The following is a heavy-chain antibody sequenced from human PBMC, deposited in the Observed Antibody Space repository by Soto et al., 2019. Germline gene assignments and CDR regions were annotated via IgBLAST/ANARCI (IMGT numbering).Heavy chain of an antibody. CDR1: GFTFTTYA. CDR2: ISVSGDRT. J-gene: IGHJ3*02. D-gene: IGHD3-22*01. V-gene: IGHV3-23*01. CDR3: AKELSTMIVGYAFDI. Sequence: EVQLLESGGGLVQPGGSLRLSCAASGFTFTTYAMCWVRQAPGKGLEWVSSISVSGDRTFYADSVKGRFTISRDNSRNTLHLQMNSLRAEDTAVYYCAKELSTMIVGYAFDIWGQGTMVTVSS.